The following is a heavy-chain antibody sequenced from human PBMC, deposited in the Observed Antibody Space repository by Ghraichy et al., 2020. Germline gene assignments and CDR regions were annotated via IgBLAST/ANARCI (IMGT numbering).Heavy chain of an antibody. CDR2: ISGSGGST. V-gene: IGHV3-23*01. J-gene: IGHJ6*02. Sequence: GESLNISCAASGFTFSSYAMSWVRQAPGKGLEWVSAISGSGGSTYYADSVKGRFTISRDNSKNTLYLQMNSLRAEDTAVYYCAKAAQMFGYYVFWSGYYANNNSNGRALWGQGTTVPVPS. D-gene: IGHD3-3*01. CDR3: AKAAQMFGYYVFWSGYYANNNSNGRAL. CDR1: GFTFSSYA.